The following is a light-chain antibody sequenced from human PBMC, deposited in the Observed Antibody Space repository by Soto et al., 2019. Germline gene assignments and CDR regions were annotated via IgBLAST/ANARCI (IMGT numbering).Light chain of an antibody. Sequence: EIVMTQSPATLSVSPGERATLSCRASQSLSSNLAWYQHKPGQAPRLLIYGASTRATGIPARFSGSGSGTEFTLTISSLQSEDPAVYYCQQYHHWRTFGQGTKVEIK. CDR3: QQYHHWRT. CDR2: GAS. CDR1: QSLSSN. J-gene: IGKJ1*01. V-gene: IGKV3-15*01.